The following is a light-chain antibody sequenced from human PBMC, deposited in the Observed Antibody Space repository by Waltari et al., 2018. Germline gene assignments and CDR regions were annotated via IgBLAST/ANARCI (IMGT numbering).Light chain of an antibody. CDR2: VNSDGSH. CDR3: QTWGTDIGV. CDR1: SGHSSYA. V-gene: IGLV4-69*01. Sequence: QLVLTQSPSAPASLGASVKLTCTLSSGHSSYAIASHQQQPEKGPRYLMKVNSDGSHNKGGGIPDRFSGSSSGAERYLTISSLQSEDEADYYCQTWGTDIGVFGGGTKLTVL. J-gene: IGLJ3*02.